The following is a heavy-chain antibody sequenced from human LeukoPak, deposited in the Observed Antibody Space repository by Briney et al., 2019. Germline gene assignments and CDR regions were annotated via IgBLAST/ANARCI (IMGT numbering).Heavy chain of an antibody. CDR1: GFAFSDYA. J-gene: IGHJ4*02. Sequence: GGSLRLSCAASGFAFSDYAMSWVRQAPGKGLEWVSSISSSSSYIYYADSVKGRFTISRDNAKNSLYLQMNSLRAEDTAVYYCARDSRDGGYWGQGTLVTVSS. CDR3: ARDSRDGGY. D-gene: IGHD5-24*01. CDR2: ISSSSSYI. V-gene: IGHV3-21*01.